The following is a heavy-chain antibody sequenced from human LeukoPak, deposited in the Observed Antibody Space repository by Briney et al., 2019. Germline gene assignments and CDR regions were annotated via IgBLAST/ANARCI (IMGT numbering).Heavy chain of an antibody. CDR1: GFTFSSYG. CDR3: ARVCTNGVCYNY. CDR2: IRYDGSNK. Sequence: GGSLRLSCAASGFTFSSYGMHWVRQAPGKGLEWVAFIRYDGSNKYYADSVKGRFTISRDNSKNTLYLQMNSLRAEDTAVYYCARVCTNGVCYNYWGQGTLVTVSS. D-gene: IGHD2-8*01. J-gene: IGHJ4*02. V-gene: IGHV3-30*02.